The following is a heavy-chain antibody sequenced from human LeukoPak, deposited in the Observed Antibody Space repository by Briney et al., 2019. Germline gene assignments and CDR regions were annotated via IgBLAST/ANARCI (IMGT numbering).Heavy chain of an antibody. D-gene: IGHD3-10*01. CDR3: ARGGDFLWFGEFPDY. Sequence: PSETLSLTCTVSGGSISSGSYYWSWIRQPAGKGLEWIGRIYTSGSTNYNPSLKSRVTISVDTSKNQFSLKLSSVTAADTAVYYCARGGDFLWFGEFPDYRGQGTLVTVSS. CDR2: IYTSGST. V-gene: IGHV4-61*02. J-gene: IGHJ4*02. CDR1: GGSISSGSYY.